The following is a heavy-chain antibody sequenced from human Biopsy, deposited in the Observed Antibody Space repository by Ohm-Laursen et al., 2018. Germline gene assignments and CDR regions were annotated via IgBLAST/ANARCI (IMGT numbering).Heavy chain of an antibody. CDR2: VYYTGST. CDR3: ARDRGYYSERTVPGYFDL. D-gene: IGHD3-22*01. V-gene: IGHV4-59*01. Sequence: GTLPLTCAVSGDSISSYYWSWLRQPPGKGLEWIGYVYYTGSTDYNPSLQSRVTISVDTSKNHFSLRLRSVTPADTAIYYCARDRGYYSERTVPGYFDLWGRGTLVTVSS. J-gene: IGHJ2*01. CDR1: GDSISSYY.